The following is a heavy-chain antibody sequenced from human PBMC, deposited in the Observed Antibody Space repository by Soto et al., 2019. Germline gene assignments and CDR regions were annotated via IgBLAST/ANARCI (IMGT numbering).Heavy chain of an antibody. V-gene: IGHV2-5*01. D-gene: IGHD1-1*01. CDR3: AHTLPPLRGTNYGRGLDS. CDR1: GFPLNTSGVG. CDR2: IYWNDAK. Sequence: SGPTLVKPTQTLTLTCTFSGFPLNTSGVGVAWIRQPPGIALEWLAFIYWNDAKYYSPSLRSRLTITMDTSKTQVVLTMANMDPVDTATYYCAHTLPPLRGTNYGRGLDSWAQGTLVTVSS. J-gene: IGHJ4*02.